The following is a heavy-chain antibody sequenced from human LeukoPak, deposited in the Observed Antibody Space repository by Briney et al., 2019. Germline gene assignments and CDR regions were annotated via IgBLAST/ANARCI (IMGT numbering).Heavy chain of an antibody. CDR1: GFTLSSLR. V-gene: IGHV3-74*01. CDR3: ATGNYHAFDI. Sequence: GGSLRLSCAPSGFTLSSLRMHWLPHSPGKGLVSVSRINSYGSITRYSDSVKGRFTISRDNAKNTLYLQMNSLRAEDTAVYYCATGNYHAFDIWGQGTMVTASS. J-gene: IGHJ3*02. CDR2: INSYGSIT. D-gene: IGHD1-7*01.